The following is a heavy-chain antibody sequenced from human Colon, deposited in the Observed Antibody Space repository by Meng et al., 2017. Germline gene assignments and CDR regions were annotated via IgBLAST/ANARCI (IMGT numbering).Heavy chain of an antibody. D-gene: IGHD2-15*01. V-gene: IGHV2-5*02. Sequence: QITLKEFGSTLVKPKQTLTLTCPFSGFSRNTGGVDVGWIRQPPGKAPEWLALIYWDDDARYSPSLKNRLSITQDAAKNQVVLTMTNMESVDTATYFCAHGVVASATLGAWFDSWGQGTLVTVSS. J-gene: IGHJ5*01. CDR3: AHGVVASATLGAWFDS. CDR2: IYWDDDA. CDR1: GFSRNTGGVD.